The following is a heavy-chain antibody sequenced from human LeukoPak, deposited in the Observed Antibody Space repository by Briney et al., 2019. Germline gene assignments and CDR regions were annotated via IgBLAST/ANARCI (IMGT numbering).Heavy chain of an antibody. V-gene: IGHV4-39*01. Sequence: PSETLSLTCTVSGGSISSSSYYWGWICQPPGKGLEWIGSIYYSGSTYYNPSLKSRVTISVDTSKNQFSLKLSSVTAADTAVCYCARQYYYDSSGYYLDYWGQGTLVTVS. D-gene: IGHD3-22*01. CDR3: ARQYYYDSSGYYLDY. J-gene: IGHJ4*02. CDR2: IYYSGST. CDR1: GGSISSSSYY.